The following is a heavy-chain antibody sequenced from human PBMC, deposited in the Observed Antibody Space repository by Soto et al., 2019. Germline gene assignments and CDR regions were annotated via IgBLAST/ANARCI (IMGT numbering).Heavy chain of an antibody. D-gene: IGHD2-15*01. CDR2: INPIGGGT. V-gene: IGHV1-2*04. Sequence: GASVKVSCKASGYTFTGYYMHWVQQAPGQGLEWMGWINPIGGGTNYAQKFQGWVTMTRDTSISTAYMELSRLRSDDTAVYYCARDRCSGGICYYNDAFDIWGQGTMVTVS. J-gene: IGHJ3*02. CDR1: GYTFTGYY. CDR3: ARDRCSGGICYYNDAFDI.